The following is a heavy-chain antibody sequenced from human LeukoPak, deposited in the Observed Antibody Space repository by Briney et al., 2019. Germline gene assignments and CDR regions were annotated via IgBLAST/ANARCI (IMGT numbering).Heavy chain of an antibody. V-gene: IGHV3-15*07. CDR3: TTRRVVVAATTYFDY. D-gene: IGHD2-15*01. Sequence: PGGSLRLSCAVSGVTLTSAWMNWVRQAPGKGLEWVGRIKSKTDGGTTDYAAPVKGRFTISRDDSKNTLYLQMNSLKTEDTAVYYCTTRRVVVAATTYFDYWGQGTLVTVSS. CDR1: GVTLTSAW. CDR2: IKSKTDGGTT. J-gene: IGHJ4*02.